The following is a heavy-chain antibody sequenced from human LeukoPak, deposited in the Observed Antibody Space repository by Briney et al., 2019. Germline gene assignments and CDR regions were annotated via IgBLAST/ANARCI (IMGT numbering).Heavy chain of an antibody. CDR3: ARAKRREYSSSFVDY. J-gene: IGHJ4*02. CDR2: IYYSGST. D-gene: IGHD6-6*01. CDR1: GDSISRRSYY. Sequence: SETLSLTCTVSGDSISRRSYYWGWVRQPPGKGLEWIGSIYYSGSTYYNPSLKSRVTISVDTSKNQFSLKLSSVTAADTAVYYCARAKRREYSSSFVDYWGQGTLVTVSS. V-gene: IGHV4-39*01.